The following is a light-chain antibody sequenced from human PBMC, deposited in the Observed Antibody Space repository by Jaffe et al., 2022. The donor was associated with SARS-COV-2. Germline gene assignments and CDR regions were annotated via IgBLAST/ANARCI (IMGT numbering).Light chain of an antibody. CDR3: QHYGSSPLT. J-gene: IGKJ4*01. Sequence: EIVVTQSPGTLSLSPGERATLSCRASQSISSSYLAWYQQKPGQAPRLLIYGASSRATGIPDRFSGSGSGTDFTLTISRLEPEDFAVYYCQHYGSSPLTFGGGTKVEIK. V-gene: IGKV3-20*01. CDR1: QSISSSY. CDR2: GAS.